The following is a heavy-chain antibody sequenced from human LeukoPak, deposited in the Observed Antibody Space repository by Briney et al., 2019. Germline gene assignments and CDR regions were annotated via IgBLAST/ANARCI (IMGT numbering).Heavy chain of an antibody. CDR3: ASHGYCSGGSCRQYYYYYYMDV. V-gene: IGHV4-39*01. Sequence: SETLSLTCTVSGGSISSSYYWGWIRQPPGKGLEWIGSIYYSGSTYYNPSLKSRVTISVDTSKNQFSLKLSSVTAADTAVYYCASHGYCSGGSCRQYYYYYYMDVWGKGTTVTVSS. CDR1: GGSISSSYY. D-gene: IGHD2-15*01. CDR2: IYYSGST. J-gene: IGHJ6*03.